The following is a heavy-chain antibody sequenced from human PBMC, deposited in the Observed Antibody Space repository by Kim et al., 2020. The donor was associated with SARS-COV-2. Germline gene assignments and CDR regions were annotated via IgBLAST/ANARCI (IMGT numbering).Heavy chain of an antibody. Sequence: GGSLRLSCAASGFTFSSYSMNWVRQAPGKGLEWVSSISSSSSHIYYADSVKGRFTISRDNAKNSLYLQMNSLRAEDTAVYYCARDQDYGDYVPSGYWGQGTLVTVSS. CDR2: ISSSSSHI. CDR3: ARDQDYGDYVPSGY. D-gene: IGHD4-17*01. V-gene: IGHV3-21*01. CDR1: GFTFSSYS. J-gene: IGHJ4*02.